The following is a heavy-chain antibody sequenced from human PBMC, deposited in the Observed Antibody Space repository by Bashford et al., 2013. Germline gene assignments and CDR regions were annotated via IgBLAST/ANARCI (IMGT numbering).Heavy chain of an antibody. V-gene: IGHV3-23*01. D-gene: IGHD5-12*01. CDR1: GFTFNNYA. Sequence: HSGGSLRLSCAASGFTFNNYAMSWVRQAPGKGLEWVSAITGSATSTYYSVSVKGRFTISRDNSKNTLSLQMNSLRAEDTALYYCAKSLPGYERVNFDYWGQGTLVTVSS. J-gene: IGHJ4*02. CDR2: ITGSATST. CDR3: AKSLPGYERVNFDY.